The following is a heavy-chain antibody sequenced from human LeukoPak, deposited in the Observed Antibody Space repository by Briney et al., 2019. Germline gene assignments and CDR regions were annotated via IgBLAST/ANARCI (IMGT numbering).Heavy chain of an antibody. CDR1: GYTFTNYG. CDR3: AREYGTENDY. J-gene: IGHJ4*02. Sequence: ASVKVSCKASGYTFTNYGFHWVRQAPGQGLEWMAWINTSKGNTEYAQKFQGRVTLTTDTSTSTAYMELRSLRSDNTAVYYWAREYGTENDYWGQGTQVTVSS. CDR2: INTSKGNT. V-gene: IGHV1-18*01. D-gene: IGHD1-26*01.